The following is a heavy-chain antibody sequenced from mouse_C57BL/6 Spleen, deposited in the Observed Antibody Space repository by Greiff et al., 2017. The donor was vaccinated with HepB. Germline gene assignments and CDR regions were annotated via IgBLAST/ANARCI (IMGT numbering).Heavy chain of an antibody. CDR2: IRLKSDNYAT. J-gene: IGHJ3*01. D-gene: IGHD2-4*01. Sequence: EVQGVESGGGLVQPGGSMKLSCVASGFTFSNYWMNWVRQSPEKGLEWVAQIRLKSDNYATHYAESVKGRFTISRDDSKSSVYLQMNNLRAEDTGIYYCTADYTFAYWGQGTLVTVSA. CDR3: TADYTFAY. V-gene: IGHV6-3*01. CDR1: GFTFSNYW.